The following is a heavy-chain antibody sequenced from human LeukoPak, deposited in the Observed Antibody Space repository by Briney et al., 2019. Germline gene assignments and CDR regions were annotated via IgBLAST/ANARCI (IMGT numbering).Heavy chain of an antibody. D-gene: IGHD3-16*01. V-gene: IGHV1-18*01. CDR3: ARDEGVGERGAY. CDR1: GFTFTNYG. Sequence: ASVKVSCKASGFTFTNYGISWVRQAPGHGLEWMGWISAHNGDTNYAQKLQDRVTMTTDTSTSTAYMELRSLRSDDTAMYYCARDEGVGERGAYWGQGTLVTVSS. CDR2: ISAHNGDT. J-gene: IGHJ4*02.